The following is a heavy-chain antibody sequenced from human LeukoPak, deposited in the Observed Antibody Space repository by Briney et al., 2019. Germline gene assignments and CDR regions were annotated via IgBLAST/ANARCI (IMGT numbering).Heavy chain of an antibody. CDR3: ARDHRYAFDN. J-gene: IGHJ4*01. Sequence: GGSLRLSCAASGFNFIDYSMNWVRQAPGKGLEWISYIGFSSGNTKYADSVKGRFTISRDKARNSLYLQMNSLRAEDTAVYYCARDHRYAFDNWGHGTLVTVSS. D-gene: IGHD5-12*01. CDR2: IGFSSGNT. V-gene: IGHV3-48*01. CDR1: GFNFIDYS.